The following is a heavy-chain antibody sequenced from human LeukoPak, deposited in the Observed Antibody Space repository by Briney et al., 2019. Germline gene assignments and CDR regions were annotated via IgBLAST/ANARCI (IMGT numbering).Heavy chain of an antibody. CDR2: MNPNSGNT. Sequence: ASVKVSCKASGYTFTSYDINWVRQATGQGLEWMGWMNPNSGNTGYAQKFQGRVTITRNTSISTAYMELSSLRSDDTAVYYCASSDSSGYGAFDIWGQGTMVTVSS. D-gene: IGHD3-22*01. CDR3: ASSDSSGYGAFDI. V-gene: IGHV1-8*03. CDR1: GYTFTSYD. J-gene: IGHJ3*02.